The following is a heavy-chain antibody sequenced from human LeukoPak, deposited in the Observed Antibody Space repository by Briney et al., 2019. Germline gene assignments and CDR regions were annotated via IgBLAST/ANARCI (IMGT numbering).Heavy chain of an antibody. Sequence: SETLSLTCAVYGGSFSGYYWSWIRQPPGKGLEWIGEINHSGSTNYNPSLKSRVTISVGTSKNQFSLKLSSVTAADTAVYYCARLGPGYFDWLFPGEYWGQGTLVTVSS. CDR3: ARLGPGYFDWLFPGEY. J-gene: IGHJ4*02. V-gene: IGHV4-34*01. CDR1: GGSFSGYY. D-gene: IGHD3-9*01. CDR2: INHSGST.